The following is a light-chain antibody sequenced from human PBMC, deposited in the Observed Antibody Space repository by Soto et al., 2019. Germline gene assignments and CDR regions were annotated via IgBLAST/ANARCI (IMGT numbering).Light chain of an antibody. Sequence: QSALTQPASVSGSPGQSITISCTGTSSDVGGYNYVSWYQQHPGKAPKLMIYDVSNRPSGVSNRFSGSKSGNTASLTISGLQAEDEADYYCSSYTSSSYMVFGGGTQLTV. J-gene: IGLJ2*01. V-gene: IGLV2-14*01. CDR3: SSYTSSSYMV. CDR2: DVS. CDR1: SSDVGGYNY.